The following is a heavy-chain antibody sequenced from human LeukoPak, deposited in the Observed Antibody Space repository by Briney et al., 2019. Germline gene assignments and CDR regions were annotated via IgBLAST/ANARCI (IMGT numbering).Heavy chain of an antibody. D-gene: IGHD3-10*01. Sequence: GGSLRLSCAASGFTFSDFQMSWIRQAPGKGLECISYISSSGDTIYYADSVKGRFTISRDNAKNSLYLQMNSLRAEDTALYYCAKDVSVSWGSGSYHHFDYWGQGTLVTVSS. CDR3: AKDVSVSWGSGSYHHFDY. CDR1: GFTFSDFQ. V-gene: IGHV3-11*01. CDR2: ISSSGDTI. J-gene: IGHJ4*02.